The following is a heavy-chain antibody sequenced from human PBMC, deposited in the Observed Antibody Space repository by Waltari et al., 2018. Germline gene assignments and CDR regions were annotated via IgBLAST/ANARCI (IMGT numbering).Heavy chain of an antibody. D-gene: IGHD1-1*01. CDR3: ATKMGTGAGYLDL. Sequence: EVQLVETGGCLSQPGESLRLSCVASGFNVSDKYMDWVRQAPGKGLEWVSVLYSGGASTYVDSVRGRFTITRDDSKNILFLQMNNLRADDSAVYYCATKMGTGAGYLDLWGRGTLVTVSS. CDR2: LYSGGAS. CDR1: GFNVSDKY. V-gene: IGHV3-53*02. J-gene: IGHJ2*01.